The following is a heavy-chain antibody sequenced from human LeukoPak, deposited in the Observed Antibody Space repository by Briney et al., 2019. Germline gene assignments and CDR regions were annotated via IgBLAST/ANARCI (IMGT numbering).Heavy chain of an antibody. CDR2: INHSGST. CDR3: ARGGYCSGGSCYFLLDY. V-gene: IGHV4-34*01. Sequence: KPSETLSLTCAVYGGSFSGYYWSWIRQPPGKGLEWIGEINHSGSTNYNPSLKSRVTISVDTSKNQFSLKLSSVTAADTAVYYCARGGYCSGGSCYFLLDYWGQGTLVTVSS. CDR1: GGSFSGYY. J-gene: IGHJ4*02. D-gene: IGHD2-15*01.